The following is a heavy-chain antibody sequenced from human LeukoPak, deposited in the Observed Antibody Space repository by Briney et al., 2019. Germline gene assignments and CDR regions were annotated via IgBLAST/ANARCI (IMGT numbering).Heavy chain of an antibody. CDR3: ARTPYSSSSDFIPLWCDP. CDR2: INPNSGGT. J-gene: IGHJ5*02. Sequence: ASVKVSCKASGYTFTGYYMHWVRQAPGQGLEWMGWINPNSGGTNYAQKFQGRVTMSRDTSISTAYMELSRLRSDDTAVYYCARTPYSSSSDFIPLWCDPWGQGTLVTVSS. D-gene: IGHD6-6*01. CDR1: GYTFTGYY. V-gene: IGHV1-2*02.